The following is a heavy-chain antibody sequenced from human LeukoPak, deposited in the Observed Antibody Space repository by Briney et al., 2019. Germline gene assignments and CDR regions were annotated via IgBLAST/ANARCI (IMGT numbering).Heavy chain of an antibody. V-gene: IGHV3-23*01. D-gene: IGHD6-19*01. CDR3: ASDHGIPLAGPLFNI. Sequence: GGSLRLSCAASGFTFSSYAMNWVRQAPGKGLEWVSTIYSGGDTYYADSVKGRFTISRDNSKNTLYLQMNSLRAEDTAVYYCASDHGIPLAGPLFNIWGLGTLVTVSS. J-gene: IGHJ3*02. CDR1: GFTFSSYA. CDR2: IYSGGDT.